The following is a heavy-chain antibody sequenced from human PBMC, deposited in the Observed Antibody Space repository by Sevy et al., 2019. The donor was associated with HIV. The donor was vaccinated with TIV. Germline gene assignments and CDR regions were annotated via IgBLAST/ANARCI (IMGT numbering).Heavy chain of an antibody. CDR1: GFTFSSYA. V-gene: IGHV3-30-3*01. D-gene: IGHD5-12*01. Sequence: GGSLRLSCAASGFTFSSYAMHWVRQAPGKGLEWVAVISYDGSNKYYADSVKGRFTISRDNSKNTLYLQMNSLRAEDTSVYYCARDIRDGYEYRWGQGTLVTVSS. J-gene: IGHJ4*02. CDR2: ISYDGSNK. CDR3: ARDIRDGYEYR.